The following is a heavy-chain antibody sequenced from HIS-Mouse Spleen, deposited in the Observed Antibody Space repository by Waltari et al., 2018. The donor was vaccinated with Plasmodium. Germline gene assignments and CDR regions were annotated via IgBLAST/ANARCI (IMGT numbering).Heavy chain of an antibody. CDR2: IKHSGST. CDR3: ARGPGDIVATTFDY. CDR1: GGSFSGYY. Sequence: QVQLQQWGAGLLKPSETLSLTCAVYGGSFSGYYWSWILQPPGKGLEWIGEIKHSGSTNYNPFRKSPVTISVDTSKNQFSLKLSSVTAADTAVYYCARGPGDIVATTFDYWCQGTLVTVSS. J-gene: IGHJ4*02. V-gene: IGHV4-34*01. D-gene: IGHD5-12*01.